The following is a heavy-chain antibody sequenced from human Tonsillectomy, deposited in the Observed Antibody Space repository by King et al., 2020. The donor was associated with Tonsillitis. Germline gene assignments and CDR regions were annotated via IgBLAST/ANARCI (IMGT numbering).Heavy chain of an antibody. CDR2: ISYDGSNK. CDR1: GFTFSSYA. CDR3: AREARLGTYDFDL. V-gene: IGHV3-30-3*01. Sequence: VQLVESGGGVVQPGRSLRLSCAASGFTFSSYAMHWVRQAPGKGLEWVAVISYDGSNKYYADSVKGRFTISRDNSKNTLYLQMNSLRAEDTAVYHCAREARLGTYDFDLWGRGTLVTVSS. J-gene: IGHJ2*01. D-gene: IGHD4-11*01.